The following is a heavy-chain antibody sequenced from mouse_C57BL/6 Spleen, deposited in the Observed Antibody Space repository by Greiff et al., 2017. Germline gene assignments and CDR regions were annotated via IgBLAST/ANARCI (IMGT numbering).Heavy chain of an antibody. V-gene: IGHV1-72*01. J-gene: IGHJ1*03. Sequence: QVQLQQPGAELVKPGASVKLSCKASGYTFTSYWMHWVKQRPGRGLEWIGRIDPNSGGTKYNEKFKSKATLTVDKPSSTAYMQLSSLTAEASAVYYCAPLITTVVAPRFDVWGTGTTVTVSS. CDR2: IDPNSGGT. CDR1: GYTFTSYW. D-gene: IGHD1-1*01. CDR3: APLITTVVAPRFDV.